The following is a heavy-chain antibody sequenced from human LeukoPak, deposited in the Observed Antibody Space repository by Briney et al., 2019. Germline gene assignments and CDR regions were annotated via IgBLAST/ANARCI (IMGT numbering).Heavy chain of an antibody. V-gene: IGHV1-2*02. D-gene: IGHD3-10*01. CDR1: GYTFTGYY. J-gene: IGHJ6*02. CDR3: ARDLGGSGSYYNVHYYYYGMDV. Sequence: ASVKVSCKASGYTFTGYYMHWVRQAPGQGREWMGWINPNSCGTNYAQKFQGRVTMTRDTSISTAYMELSRLRSDDTAVYYCARDLGGSGSYYNVHYYYYGMDVWGQGTTVTVSS. CDR2: INPNSCGT.